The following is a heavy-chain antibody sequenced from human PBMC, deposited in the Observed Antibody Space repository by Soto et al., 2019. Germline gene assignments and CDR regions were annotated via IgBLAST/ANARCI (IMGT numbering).Heavy chain of an antibody. Sequence: QVQLVQSGAEVKKPGASVKVSCKASGYTFTSYDINWVRQATGQGLEWMGWMNPNSGNTGYAQKFQGRVTXTRNTSISTAYMELSSLRSEDTAVYDCARWPDGYYYYGMDVWGQGTTVTVSS. J-gene: IGHJ6*02. CDR3: ARWPDGYYYYGMDV. CDR1: GYTFTSYD. CDR2: MNPNSGNT. V-gene: IGHV1-8*01.